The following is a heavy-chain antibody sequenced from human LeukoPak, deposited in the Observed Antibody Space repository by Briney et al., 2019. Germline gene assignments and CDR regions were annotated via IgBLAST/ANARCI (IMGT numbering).Heavy chain of an antibody. J-gene: IGHJ4*02. Sequence: PSETLSLTCAVYGGSFSGYYWSWIRQPPGKGLEWIGEINHSGSTNYNPSLKSRVTISVDTSKNQFSLKLSSVTAPDTAVYYCARVSIVGATRSEYWGQGTLFTVSS. CDR2: INHSGST. D-gene: IGHD1-26*01. CDR1: GGSFSGYY. V-gene: IGHV4-34*01. CDR3: ARVSIVGATRSEY.